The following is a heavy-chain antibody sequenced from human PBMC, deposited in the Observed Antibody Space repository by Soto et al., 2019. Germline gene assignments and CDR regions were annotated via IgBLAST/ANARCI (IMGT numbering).Heavy chain of an antibody. Sequence: EVQLLESGGGLVQPGGSLRLSCVVSGFTFSNYGMSWVRQAPGKGLEWVASISGDGGRIYNEDSVKGRFTISRDNSNNPVYLQVNSLRADDTAVYYCANGHTNDKDHYSYYGMDVWGQGTTVTVS. CDR3: ANGHTNDKDHYSYYGMDV. V-gene: IGHV3-23*01. J-gene: IGHJ6*02. CDR2: ISGDGGRI. D-gene: IGHD3-22*01. CDR1: GFTFSNYG.